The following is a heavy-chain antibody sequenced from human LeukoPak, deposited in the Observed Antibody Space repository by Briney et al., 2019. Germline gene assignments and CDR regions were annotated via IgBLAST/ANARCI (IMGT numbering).Heavy chain of an antibody. CDR2: LNLNSGNT. J-gene: IGHJ5*02. D-gene: IGHD6-19*01. V-gene: IGHV1-8*01. Sequence: ASVNVSRKAAGYTFTSYDINRVRQATGPGLEWMGLLNLNSGNTGYSQKFQGRVTMTRNTSISTAYLELRSLRSEDTAVYYCARAAVAEADWFDPWGQGNVVTVSS. CDR3: ARAAVAEADWFDP. CDR1: GYTFTSYD.